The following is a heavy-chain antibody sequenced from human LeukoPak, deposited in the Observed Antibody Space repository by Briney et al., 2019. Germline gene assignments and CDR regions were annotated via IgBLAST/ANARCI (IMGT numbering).Heavy chain of an antibody. Sequence: PSETLSLTCTVSGVSFSTYYWSWIRQPAGKGLEWIGRIYTSGSTNYNPSLKSRVTISVDTSKNQFSLTLSSVTAADTAVYYCASTTYYDILAGSPPNWFDPWGQGTLVTVSS. CDR3: ASTTYYDILAGSPPNWFDP. V-gene: IGHV4-4*07. D-gene: IGHD3-9*01. J-gene: IGHJ5*02. CDR2: IYTSGST. CDR1: GVSFSTYY.